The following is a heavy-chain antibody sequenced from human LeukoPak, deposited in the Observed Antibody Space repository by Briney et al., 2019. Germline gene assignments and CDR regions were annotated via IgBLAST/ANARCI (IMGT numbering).Heavy chain of an antibody. J-gene: IGHJ4*02. D-gene: IGHD1-26*01. Sequence: GGSLRLSCAASGFTLTDWYMSWIRQAPGKGLQWLSYISSSSSDTSYADSVRGRFTISRDNAKRSVYLQMNSLRAEDTAIYYCVKSAGRNGGNWGQGTLVTVSS. CDR1: GFTLTDWY. CDR2: ISSSSSDT. V-gene: IGHV3-11*06. CDR3: VKSAGRNGGN.